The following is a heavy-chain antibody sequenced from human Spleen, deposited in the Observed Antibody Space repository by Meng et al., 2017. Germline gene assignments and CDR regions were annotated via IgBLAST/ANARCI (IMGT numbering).Heavy chain of an antibody. J-gene: IGHJ4*02. D-gene: IGHD2-2*01. CDR3: ARDDCGSTSCYIDS. CDR2: ISFDGSEK. Sequence: GESLKISCAASGFSFSGYAIHWVRQAPGKGLEWVAFISFDGSEKYYADSVRGRFTISRDNSKNTLYLQMNSLRPEDTAVYYCARDDCGSTSCYIDSWGQGTLVTVSS. CDR1: GFSFSGYA. V-gene: IGHV3-30*04.